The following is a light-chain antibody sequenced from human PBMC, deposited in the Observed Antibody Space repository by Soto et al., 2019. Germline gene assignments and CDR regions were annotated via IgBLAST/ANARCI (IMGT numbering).Light chain of an antibody. V-gene: IGLV2-8*01. J-gene: IGLJ2*01. CDR3: TSYAGSNIPVV. Sequence: QSVLTQPASASGSPGQSVSISCTGTSSDAGGYNFVSWYQQHPGKAPKLMIYEVTKRPSGVPDRFSGSKSGNTASLTVSGLQAEDEADYYCTSYAGSNIPVVFGGGTQLTVL. CDR1: SSDAGGYNF. CDR2: EVT.